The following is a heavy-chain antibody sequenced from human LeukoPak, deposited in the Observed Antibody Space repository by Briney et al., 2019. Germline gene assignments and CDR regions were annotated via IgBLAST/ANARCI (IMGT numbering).Heavy chain of an antibody. CDR3: AKESYSGSYYDY. D-gene: IGHD1-26*01. CDR1: GFTFSDYY. Sequence: GGSLRLSCAASGFTFSDYYMSWIRQAPGKGLEWVSYISSSGSTIHYADSVKGRFTISRDNAKNSLYLQMNSLRAEVTAVYYCAKESYSGSYYDYWGQGTLVTVSS. V-gene: IGHV3-11*04. CDR2: ISSSGSTI. J-gene: IGHJ4*02.